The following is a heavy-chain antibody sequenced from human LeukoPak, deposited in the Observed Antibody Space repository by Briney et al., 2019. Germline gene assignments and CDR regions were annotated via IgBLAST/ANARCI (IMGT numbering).Heavy chain of an antibody. CDR3: ARTYCTNGVCYWYYFDY. D-gene: IGHD2-8*01. Sequence: GGSLRLSCAASGFTFSSYSMNWVRQAPGKGLEWVSSIISSSSYIYYADSVKGRFTISRDNAKNSLYLQMNSLRAEDTAVYYCARTYCTNGVCYWYYFDYWGQGTLVTVSS. CDR2: IISSSSYI. CDR1: GFTFSSYS. J-gene: IGHJ4*02. V-gene: IGHV3-21*01.